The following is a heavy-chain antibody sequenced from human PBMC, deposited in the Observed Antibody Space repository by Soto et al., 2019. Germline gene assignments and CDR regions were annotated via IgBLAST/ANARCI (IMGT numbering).Heavy chain of an antibody. V-gene: IGHV3-9*01. CDR2: ISWNSGSI. Sequence: SLRLSCAASGFTFDDYAMHWVRQAPGKGLEWVSGISWNSGSIGYADSVKGRFTISRDNAKNSLYLQMNSLRAEDTALYYCAKDTAFWGGSYGPYYFDYWGQGTLVTVSS. CDR1: GFTFDDYA. J-gene: IGHJ4*02. CDR3: AKDTAFWGGSYGPYYFDY. D-gene: IGHD1-26*01.